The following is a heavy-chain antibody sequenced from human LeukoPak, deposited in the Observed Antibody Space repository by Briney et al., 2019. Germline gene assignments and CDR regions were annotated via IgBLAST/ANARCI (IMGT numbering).Heavy chain of an antibody. CDR3: AREGGDYGGNSRFWYFDL. D-gene: IGHD4-23*01. J-gene: IGHJ2*01. CDR2: IYYSGST. Sequence: SETLSLTCTVSGGSISSSSYYWGWFRQPPGKGLEWIGSIYYSGSTYYNPSRRSRVTISVATSKNQFSLKLSSVTAADTAVYYCAREGGDYGGNSRFWYFDLWGRGTLVTVSS. V-gene: IGHV4-39*07. CDR1: GGSISSSSYY.